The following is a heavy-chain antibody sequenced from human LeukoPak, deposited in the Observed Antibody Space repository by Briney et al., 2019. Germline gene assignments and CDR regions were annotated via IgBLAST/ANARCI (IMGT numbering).Heavy chain of an antibody. D-gene: IGHD6-6*01. V-gene: IGHV3-33*01. CDR3: ARAEYSSSWKYFYGMDV. CDR1: GFTFSSYG. J-gene: IGHJ6*02. Sequence: GRSLRLSCAASGFTFSSYGMHWVRQAPGKGLEWVAVIWYDGSNKYYADSVKGRFTISRDNSKITLYLQMNSLRAEDTAVYYCARAEYSSSWKYFYGMDVWGQGTTVTVSS. CDR2: IWYDGSNK.